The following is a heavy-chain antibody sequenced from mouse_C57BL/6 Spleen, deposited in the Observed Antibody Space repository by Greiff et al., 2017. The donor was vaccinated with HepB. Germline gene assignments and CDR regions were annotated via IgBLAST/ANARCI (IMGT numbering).Heavy chain of an antibody. CDR3: ARVYYYAMDY. J-gene: IGHJ4*01. CDR1: GYTFTSYW. CDR2: IDPSDSET. Sequence: QVQLQQPGAELVRPGSSVKLSCKASGYTFTSYWMHWVKQRPIQGLEWIGNIDPSDSETHYNQKFKDKAILTVDKSSSTAYMQLSSLTSEDSAVYYCARVYYYAMDYWGQGTSVTVSS. V-gene: IGHV1-52*01.